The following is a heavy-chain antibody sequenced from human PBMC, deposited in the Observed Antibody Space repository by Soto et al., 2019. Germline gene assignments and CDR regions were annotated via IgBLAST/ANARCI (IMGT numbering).Heavy chain of an antibody. J-gene: IGHJ5*02. CDR1: GFTFTDAW. Sequence: EVQLVESGGGSVNPGGSVRLSCAASGFTFTDAWMNWVRQVPGEGLEWVGHVKSQIDGGTTDSAAALDGRVTISRDDSKNMVYLQMNRLRTDDTAVYYCATGSARFDVWGQGTLVTVSS. V-gene: IGHV3-15*01. CDR2: VKSQIDGGTT. CDR3: ATGSARFDV. D-gene: IGHD6-6*01.